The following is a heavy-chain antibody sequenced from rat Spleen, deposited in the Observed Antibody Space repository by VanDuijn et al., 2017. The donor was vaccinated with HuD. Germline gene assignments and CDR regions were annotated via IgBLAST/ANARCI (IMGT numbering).Heavy chain of an antibody. CDR2: ISSDGRRN. D-gene: IGHD1-9*01. CDR3: ARHGYNSSFDY. Sequence: EVQLVESDGGLVQPGRSLKLSCAASGFTFSDYYMAWVRQAPTKGLEWVATISSDGRRNYYRDSVTGRFTISRDNAKRSLYLQMDSLRSEDTATYYCARHGYNSSFDYWCQGVMVTVSS. CDR1: GFTFSDYY. J-gene: IGHJ2*01. V-gene: IGHV5-29*01.